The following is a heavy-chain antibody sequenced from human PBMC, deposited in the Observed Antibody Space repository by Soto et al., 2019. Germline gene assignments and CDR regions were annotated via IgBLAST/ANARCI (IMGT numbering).Heavy chain of an antibody. V-gene: IGHV6-1*01. CDR2: TYYRSKWYY. CDR3: ARGEQYSGRIFDY. Sequence: QTLTLTCAITGDSVSSNSAGWSWVRQSPSRGLEWLGRTYYRSKWYYEYAVSVRGRITINPDTSKNQYSLQLNSVTPEDTAVYFCARGEQYSGRIFDYWGQGTLVTVSS. CDR1: GDSVSSNSAG. J-gene: IGHJ4*01. D-gene: IGHD1-26*01.